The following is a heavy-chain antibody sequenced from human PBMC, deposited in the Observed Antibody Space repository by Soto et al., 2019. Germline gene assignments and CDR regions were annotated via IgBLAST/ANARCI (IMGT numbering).Heavy chain of an antibody. CDR3: ARSSSGWYLNRFDY. J-gene: IGHJ4*02. CDR2: INGGTGQT. CDR1: GYTFTTHA. D-gene: IGHD6-19*01. V-gene: IGHV1-3*01. Sequence: ASVKVSCKASGYTFTTHAMHWVRQAPGQSLEWMGWINGGTGQTKHSQKFQGRVTITRDTSASTAYMELSSLRSEDTAVYYCARSSSGWYLNRFDYWGQGTLVTVSS.